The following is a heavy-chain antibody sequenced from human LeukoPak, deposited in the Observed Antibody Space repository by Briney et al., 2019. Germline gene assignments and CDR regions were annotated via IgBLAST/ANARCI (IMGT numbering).Heavy chain of an antibody. J-gene: IGHJ4*02. Sequence: PSETLSLTCAVSGVSISGSYYYWGWIRQPPGKGLEWIGNIYYSGSTYYNPSLKSRVTISLDTSNNQVSLRLSSVTAADTAVYYCAKGGTYGGGADYWGQGTLVTVSS. CDR2: IYYSGST. CDR3: AKGGTYGGGADY. V-gene: IGHV4-39*07. D-gene: IGHD1-26*01. CDR1: GVSISGSYYY.